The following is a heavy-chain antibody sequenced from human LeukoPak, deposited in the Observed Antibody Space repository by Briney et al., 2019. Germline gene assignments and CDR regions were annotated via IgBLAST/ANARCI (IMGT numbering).Heavy chain of an antibody. J-gene: IGHJ3*02. CDR2: ISGSGGST. CDR3: ARTRTTVTTDAFDI. V-gene: IGHV3-23*01. Sequence: TGGSLRLSCAASGFTFSSYAMNWVRQAPGKGLEWVSAISGSGGSTYYTDSVKGRFTISRDNSKNTLYLQMNSLRAEDTAVYYCARTRTTVTTDAFDIWGQGTMVTVSS. D-gene: IGHD4-17*01. CDR1: GFTFSSYA.